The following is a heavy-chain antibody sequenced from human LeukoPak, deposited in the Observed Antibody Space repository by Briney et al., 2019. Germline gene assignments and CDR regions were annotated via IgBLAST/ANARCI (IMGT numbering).Heavy chain of an antibody. CDR2: INPNSGGT. V-gene: IGHV1-2*02. CDR3: ARQQADYDFWSGYYLVGSGDNWFDP. J-gene: IGHJ5*02. CDR1: GYTFTGYY. Sequence: GSVKDSCKASGYTFTGYYMHWVRQAPGQGLEWMGWINPNSGGTNYAQKAQGRVTMTRDTSISTAYMELSRLRSDDTAVYYCARQQADYDFWSGYYLVGSGDNWFDPWGQGTLVTVSS. D-gene: IGHD3-3*01.